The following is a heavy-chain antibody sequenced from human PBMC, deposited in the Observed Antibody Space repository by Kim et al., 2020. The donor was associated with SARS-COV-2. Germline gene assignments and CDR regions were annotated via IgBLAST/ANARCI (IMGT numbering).Heavy chain of an antibody. CDR3: ARLTQNTQGH. Sequence: SETLSLTCTVSGGSISSGGYYWSWIRQHPGKGLEWIGYIYYSGSTYYNPSLKSRVTISVDTSKKQFSLKVSSVTAADTAVYYCARLTQNTQGHWGQGTLVTVSS. CDR1: GGSISSGGYY. J-gene: IGHJ4*02. D-gene: IGHD3-9*01. CDR2: IYYSGST. V-gene: IGHV4-31*03.